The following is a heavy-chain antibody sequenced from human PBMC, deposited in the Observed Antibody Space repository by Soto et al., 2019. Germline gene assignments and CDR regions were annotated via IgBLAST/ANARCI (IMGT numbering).Heavy chain of an antibody. D-gene: IGHD3-22*01. J-gene: IGHJ4*02. CDR2: IYYGGST. V-gene: IGHV4-31*02. Sequence: LCGGSISSGGYYWSWIRQHPGKGLEWIGYIYYGGSTYYNPSLKSRVTISIDTSKNQLSLKLSSVTAADTAVYYCARDLVVGVTDYWGQGTLVTVSS. CDR1: GGSISSGGYY. CDR3: ARDLVVGVTDY.